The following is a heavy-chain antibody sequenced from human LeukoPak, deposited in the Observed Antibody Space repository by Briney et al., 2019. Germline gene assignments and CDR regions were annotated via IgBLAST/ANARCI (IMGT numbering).Heavy chain of an antibody. CDR2: INHSGST. J-gene: IGHJ4*02. V-gene: IGHV4-34*01. CDR1: GGSFSGYY. D-gene: IGHD3-3*01. CDR3: ARAPIPYDYFDY. Sequence: PSETLSLTCAVYGGSFSGYYWSWIRQPPGKGLEWIGEINHSGSTNYNPSLKSRVTISVDTSKNQFSLKLSSVTAADTAVYYCARAPIPYDYFDYWGQGTLVTVSS.